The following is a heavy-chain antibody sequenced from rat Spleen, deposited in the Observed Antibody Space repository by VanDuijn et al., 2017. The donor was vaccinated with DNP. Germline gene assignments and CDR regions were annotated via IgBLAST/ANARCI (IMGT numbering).Heavy chain of an antibody. D-gene: IGHD1-11*01. J-gene: IGHJ2*01. CDR2: ISYDGGN. CDR3: ARWTTGQYFDY. V-gene: IGHV5-22*01. Sequence: EVQLLESGGDLVQPGRSLKLSCVASGFSFSDYYMAWVRQAPTKGLEWVAYISYDGGNYYRDSVKGRFTISRDNAKSTLYLQMNSLRSEDTATYYCARWTTGQYFDYWGQGVMVTVSS. CDR1: GFSFSDYY.